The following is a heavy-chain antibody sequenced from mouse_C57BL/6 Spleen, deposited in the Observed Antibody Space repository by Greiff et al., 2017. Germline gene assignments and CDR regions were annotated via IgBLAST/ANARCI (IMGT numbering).Heavy chain of an antibody. CDR3: ARYYGRGYFDV. D-gene: IGHD1-1*02. J-gene: IGHJ1*03. Sequence: QVHVKQPGAELVKPGASVKLSCKASGYTFTSYWMHWVKQRPGQGLEWIGMIHPNSGSTNYNEKFKSKATLTVDKSSSTAYMQLSSLTSEDSAVYYCARYYGRGYFDVWGTGTTVTVSA. CDR1: GYTFTSYW. V-gene: IGHV1-64*01. CDR2: IHPNSGST.